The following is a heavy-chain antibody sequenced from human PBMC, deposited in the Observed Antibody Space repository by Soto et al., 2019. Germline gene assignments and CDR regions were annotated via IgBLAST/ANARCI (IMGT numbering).Heavy chain of an antibody. J-gene: IGHJ4*02. Sequence: SETLSLTCTVSGGSVSSGSYYWSWIRQPPGKGLEWIGYIYYSGSTNYNPSLKSRVTISVDTSKNQFSLQLNSVTPEDTAVYYCARGALKFLPLYYDFWSGYYRSGIVLPLFDYWGQGTLVTVSS. CDR1: GGSVSSGSYY. D-gene: IGHD3-3*01. V-gene: IGHV4-61*01. CDR3: ARGALKFLPLYYDFWSGYYRSGIVLPLFDY. CDR2: IYYSGST.